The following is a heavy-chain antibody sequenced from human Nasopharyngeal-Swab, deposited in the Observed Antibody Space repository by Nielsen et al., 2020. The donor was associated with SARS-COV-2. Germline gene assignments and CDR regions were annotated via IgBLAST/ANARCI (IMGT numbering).Heavy chain of an antibody. Sequence: GESLKISCVVSGFTFSDHWMNWVRQAPGKGLEWVANIKPDGSEKYYVDSVKGRFTISRDNDRNSLFLQMDSLRVEDTAIYYCAGNHDNTFWGQGNLVAVS. CDR2: IKPDGSEK. J-gene: IGHJ4*02. V-gene: IGHV3-7*03. D-gene: IGHD3-22*01. CDR3: AGNHDNTF. CDR1: GFTFSDHW.